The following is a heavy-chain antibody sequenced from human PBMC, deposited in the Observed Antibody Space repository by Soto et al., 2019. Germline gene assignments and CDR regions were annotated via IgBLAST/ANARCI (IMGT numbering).Heavy chain of an antibody. Sequence: EVQLLESGGGLVQPGGSLRLSCAASGFTFSTYAMNWVRQAPGKGLEWVSAISGSGDRTYYADSVRGRFTISKDSSKNTLYLKMNSLRAEDTAVYYCAKAGAYSSSSLYYFDYWGQGTLVTVSS. CDR2: ISGSGDRT. D-gene: IGHD6-6*01. CDR3: AKAGAYSSSSLYYFDY. CDR1: GFTFSTYA. V-gene: IGHV3-23*01. J-gene: IGHJ4*02.